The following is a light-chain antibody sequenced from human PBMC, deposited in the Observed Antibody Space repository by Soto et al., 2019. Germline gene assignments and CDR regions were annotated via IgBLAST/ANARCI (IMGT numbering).Light chain of an antibody. CDR2: AAS. CDR1: QSISIY. Sequence: DIQMTQSPSSLSASVGDRVTITCRASQSISIYLNWYQRKPGRAPKLLIFAASSLQSGVASRFSGSGSGTDFTLTISSLQPEDFATYYCQQTYSGPYTFGQGTELDIK. CDR3: QQTYSGPYT. V-gene: IGKV1-39*01. J-gene: IGKJ2*01.